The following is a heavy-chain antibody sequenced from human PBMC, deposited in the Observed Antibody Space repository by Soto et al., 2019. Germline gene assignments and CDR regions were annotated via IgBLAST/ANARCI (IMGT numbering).Heavy chain of an antibody. J-gene: IGHJ6*02. CDR2: IYTSGST. Sequence: SETLSLTSTVSGGSISSHYWSWIRQPAGKALEWIGRIYTSGSTNYNPSLKSRVTMSVDTSKNQFSLKLSSVTATDTAVYYCARETLLAINTYYYYYGMDVWGQGTTVTVSS. CDR3: ARETLLAINTYYYYYGMDV. CDR1: GGSISSHY. D-gene: IGHD5-18*01. V-gene: IGHV4-4*07.